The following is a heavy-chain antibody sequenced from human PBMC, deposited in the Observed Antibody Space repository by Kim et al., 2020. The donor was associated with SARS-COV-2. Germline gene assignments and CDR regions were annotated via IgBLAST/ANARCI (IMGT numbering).Heavy chain of an antibody. J-gene: IGHJ2*01. CDR3: ARHMGGYGDYGDYWYFDL. Sequence: SGPTLVNPTQTLTLTCTFSGFSLSTSGVGVGWIRQPPGKALEWLALIYWDDDKRYSPSLKSRLTITKDTSKNQVVLTMTNMDPVDTATYYCARHMGGYGDYGDYWYFDLWAVAPWSLSPQ. D-gene: IGHD4-17*01. V-gene: IGHV2-5*02. CDR1: GFSLSTSGVG. CDR2: IYWDDDK.